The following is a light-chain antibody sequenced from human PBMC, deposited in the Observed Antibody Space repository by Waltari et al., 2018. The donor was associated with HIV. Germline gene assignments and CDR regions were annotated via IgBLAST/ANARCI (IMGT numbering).Light chain of an antibody. J-gene: IGKJ3*01. CDR1: QSVSNTY. V-gene: IGKV3-20*01. CDR3: QQYGGSSFT. Sequence: EIVMTQSPGTLSLSPGERATLSCRASQSVSNTYLAWYHQKPGQAPRLLIDGASSSATGIPDSFSGSVSGTDFLLTISRLEPEDFAVYYCQQYGGSSFTFGPGTKVDIK. CDR2: GAS.